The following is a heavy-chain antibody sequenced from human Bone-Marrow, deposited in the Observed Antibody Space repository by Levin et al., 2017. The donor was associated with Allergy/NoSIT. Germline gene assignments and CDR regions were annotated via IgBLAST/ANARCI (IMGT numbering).Heavy chain of an antibody. CDR3: AREWGTSVTTYFDS. Sequence: AASVKVSCKASGDTFSIYAMSWVRQAPGQGLEWMGMLVPLVGTGHYAQKFQGRVTITADESTSSVYMDLSSLTSEDTAVYYCAREWGTSVTTYFDSWGQGTLVTVSS. CDR1: GDTFSIYA. V-gene: IGHV1-69*11. J-gene: IGHJ4*02. CDR2: LVPLVGTG. D-gene: IGHD4-17*01.